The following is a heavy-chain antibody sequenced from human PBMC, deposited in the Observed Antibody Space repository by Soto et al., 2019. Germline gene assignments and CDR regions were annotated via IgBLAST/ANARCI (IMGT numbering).Heavy chain of an antibody. D-gene: IGHD4-17*01. Sequence: SETLSLTCTFSCGSSSSGDYYWSWFLQPPGKGLQRMGYIYYSGSTYYNPSLKSRVTISVDTSKNQFSLKLSSVTAADTAVYYCARVPSYGDYYYGMDVWGQGTTVTV. V-gene: IGHV4-30-4*01. J-gene: IGHJ6*02. CDR1: CGSSSSGDYY. CDR2: IYYSGST. CDR3: ARVPSYGDYYYGMDV.